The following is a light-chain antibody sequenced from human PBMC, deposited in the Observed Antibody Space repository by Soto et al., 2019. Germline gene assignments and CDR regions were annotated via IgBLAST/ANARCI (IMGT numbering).Light chain of an antibody. CDR2: GAS. CDR1: QSVTSSY. J-gene: IGKJ4*01. CDR3: QQRGNFPLT. Sequence: ESVLTQSPGTLSLSPGERATLSRRASQSVTSSYLAWYQQKPGQAPRLLMYGASSRTSGIPDRFSGSGSGTDFTLTISRLEPEDFAVYYCQQRGNFPLTFGGGTKVDIK. V-gene: IGKV3D-20*02.